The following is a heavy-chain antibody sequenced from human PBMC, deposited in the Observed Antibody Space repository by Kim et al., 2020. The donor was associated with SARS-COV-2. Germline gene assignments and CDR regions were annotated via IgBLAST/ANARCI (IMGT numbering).Heavy chain of an antibody. D-gene: IGHD3-22*01. V-gene: IGHV1-69*13. CDR1: GGTFSSYA. CDR2: IIPIFGTA. CDR3: AREDTTYYYDSSGYYLGGYFDY. J-gene: IGHJ4*02. Sequence: SVKVSCKASGGTFSSYAISWVRQAPGQGLEWMGGIIPIFGTANYAQKFQGRVTITADESTSTAYMELSSLRSEDTAVYYCAREDTTYYYDSSGYYLGGYFDYWGQGTLVTVSS.